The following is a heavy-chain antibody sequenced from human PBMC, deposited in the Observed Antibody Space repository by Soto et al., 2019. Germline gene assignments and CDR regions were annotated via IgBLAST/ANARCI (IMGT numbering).Heavy chain of an antibody. J-gene: IGHJ4*02. D-gene: IGHD3-9*01. V-gene: IGHV4-59*01. Sequence: PSETLSLTCTVSGGSISSYYWSWIRQPPGKGLEWIGYIYYSGSTNYNPSLKSRVTISVDTSKNQFSLKLSSVTAADTAVYYCATVDILTGYFAYWGQGTLVTVSS. CDR2: IYYSGST. CDR3: ATVDILTGYFAY. CDR1: GGSISSYY.